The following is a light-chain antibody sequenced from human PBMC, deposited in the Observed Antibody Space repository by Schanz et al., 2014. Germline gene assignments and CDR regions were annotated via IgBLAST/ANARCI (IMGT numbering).Light chain of an antibody. CDR3: SSFTSTNTWV. CDR1: SSDVGSYNL. V-gene: IGLV2-14*02. Sequence: QSALTQPASVSGSPGQSITVSCTGTSSDVGSYNLVSWYQQHPDKAPKLMIYDVSDRPSGVSNRFSGSKSGNTASLTISGLQAEDESDYYCSSFTSTNTWVFGGGTKVTVL. CDR2: DVS. J-gene: IGLJ3*02.